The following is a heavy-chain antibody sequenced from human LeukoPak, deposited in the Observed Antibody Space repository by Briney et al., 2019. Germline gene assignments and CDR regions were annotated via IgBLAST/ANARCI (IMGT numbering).Heavy chain of an antibody. V-gene: IGHV4-31*03. Sequence: PSETLSLTCSVSGGSISSGGDYWSWIRQPPGKGLEWIACIYYSGSTYYNPSLKSRVTISVDTSKNQFSLKLTSVTAADTAVYYCARAVPDTAMALDYWGQGTLVTVSS. CDR1: GGSISSGGDY. CDR2: IYYSGST. CDR3: ARAVPDTAMALDY. J-gene: IGHJ4*02. D-gene: IGHD5-18*01.